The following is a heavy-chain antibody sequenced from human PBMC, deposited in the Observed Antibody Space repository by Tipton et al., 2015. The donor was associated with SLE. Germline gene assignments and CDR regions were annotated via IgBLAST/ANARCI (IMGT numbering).Heavy chain of an antibody. V-gene: IGHV4-59*01. CDR3: ARGSSAFEI. CDR2: IYYSGST. D-gene: IGHD3-10*01. J-gene: IGHJ3*02. Sequence: TLSLTCTVSSDSIRNYWSWIRQPPGKGLEWIGYIYYSGSTNCSPSLESRLTISVDTSKNQFSLKLNSVTAADTAVYYCARGSSAFEIWGQGTLVTVSS. CDR1: SDSIRNY.